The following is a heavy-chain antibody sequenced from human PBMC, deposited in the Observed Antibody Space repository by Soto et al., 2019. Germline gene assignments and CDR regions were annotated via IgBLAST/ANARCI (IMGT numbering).Heavy chain of an antibody. CDR2: IYYSGKT. CDR1: GASITSTTYF. Sequence: SETLSLTXSLSGASITSTTYFWAWIRQPPGKGLEWVGSIYYSGKTRYNPSLKSRTTISVDRSRNQFSLQVSSVTAADTAVYYCAKNLPRTGRFDYWGQGTVVTVSS. V-gene: IGHV4-39*01. J-gene: IGHJ4*02. CDR3: AKNLPRTGRFDY.